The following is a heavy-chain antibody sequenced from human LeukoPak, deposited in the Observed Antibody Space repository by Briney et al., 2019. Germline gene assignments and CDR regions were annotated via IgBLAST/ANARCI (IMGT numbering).Heavy chain of an antibody. CDR2: IIPILGIA. CDR1: GGTFSSYA. J-gene: IGHJ4*02. D-gene: IGHD1-26*01. CDR3: ATDPDQRELLL. V-gene: IGHV1-69*04. Sequence: SVKVSCKASGGTFSSYAISWVRQAPGQGLEWMGRIIPILGIANYAQKFQGRVTITADKSTSTAYMELSSLRSEDTAVYYCATDPDQRELLLWGQGTLVTVSS.